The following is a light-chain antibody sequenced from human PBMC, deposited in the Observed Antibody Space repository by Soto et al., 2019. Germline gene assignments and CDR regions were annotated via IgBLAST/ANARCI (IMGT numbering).Light chain of an antibody. CDR1: SSDVGSYNL. J-gene: IGLJ2*01. Sequence: QLVLTQPASVSGSPGQSITISCTGTSSDVGSYNLVSWYQQHPGKAPKLMIYEGSKRPSGVSNRFSGSKSGNTASLTISGLQAEDEADYYCCSYAGSSTPHVVFGGGTKLTVL. V-gene: IGLV2-23*01. CDR3: CSYAGSSTPHVV. CDR2: EGS.